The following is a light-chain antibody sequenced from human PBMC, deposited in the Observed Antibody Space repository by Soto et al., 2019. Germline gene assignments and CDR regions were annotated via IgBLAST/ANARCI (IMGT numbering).Light chain of an antibody. CDR2: GAS. V-gene: IGKV3-15*01. Sequence: VMTPSPASLSVSPGERATLSCRASESVSSNLAWYQQKPGQGPRLLIYGASTRATGIPARFSGSGSGTEFTLTINSLQSEDFAVYYCQQYNNRPWTFGQGTKVDIK. CDR1: ESVSSN. J-gene: IGKJ1*01. CDR3: QQYNNRPWT.